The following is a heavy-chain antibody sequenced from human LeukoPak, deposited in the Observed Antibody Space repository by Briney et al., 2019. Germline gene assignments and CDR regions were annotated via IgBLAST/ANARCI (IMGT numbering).Heavy chain of an antibody. J-gene: IGHJ3*02. CDR1: GFTFSSYS. CDR3: ARDLDGSGWYLDAFDI. D-gene: IGHD6-19*01. CDR2: ISSSSSYI. Sequence: GGSLRLSCAASGFTFSSYSMNWVRQAPGKGLEWVSSISSSSSYIYYADSVKGRFTISRDNAKNSLYLQMNSLRAEDTAVYYCARDLDGSGWYLDAFDIWGQGTMVTVSS. V-gene: IGHV3-21*01.